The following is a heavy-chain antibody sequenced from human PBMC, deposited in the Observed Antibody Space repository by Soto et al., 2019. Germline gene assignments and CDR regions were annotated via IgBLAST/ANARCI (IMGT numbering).Heavy chain of an antibody. D-gene: IGHD2-8*01. CDR2: IASKTYGATR. V-gene: IGHV3-49*04. CDR3: TRLPPEWFRTTPFDF. CDR1: GFRFSDYA. Sequence: EVQLVESGGGLIQPGRSLRLSCTGFGFRFSDYAVTWVRQTPGKGLEWVGFIASKTYGATREYAASVKGRFFISRDDPKSIAYLQMNGLKIEDTAVYFCTRLPPEWFRTTPFDFWGQGTRVTVSS. J-gene: IGHJ3*01.